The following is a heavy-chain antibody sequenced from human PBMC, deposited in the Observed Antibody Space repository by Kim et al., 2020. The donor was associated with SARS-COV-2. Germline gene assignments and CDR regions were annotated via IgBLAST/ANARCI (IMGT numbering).Heavy chain of an antibody. CDR3: ATDISGYHYYYYG. CDR1: GFSFDDYA. V-gene: IGHV3-43*02. J-gene: IGHJ6*01. Sequence: GGSLRLSCAASGFSFDDYAMHWVRQAPGKGLEWVSLINRDGGNTYYADSVKGRFTISRDNSKNSLYLQMNSLRSEDTALYYCATDISGYHYYYYG. D-gene: IGHD3-22*01. CDR2: INRDGGNT.